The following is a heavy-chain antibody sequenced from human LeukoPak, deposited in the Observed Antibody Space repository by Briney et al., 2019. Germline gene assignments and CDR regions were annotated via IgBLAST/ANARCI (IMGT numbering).Heavy chain of an antibody. Sequence: GGSLRLSCAASGFTFSSYGMHWVRQAPGKGLEWVAFIRYDGSNKYYADSVKGRFTISRDNSKNTPYLQMNNLRAEDTAVYYCAKERTYYYGSGSYYNWAFDIWGQGTMVTVSS. J-gene: IGHJ3*02. CDR3: AKERTYYYGSGSYYNWAFDI. CDR2: IRYDGSNK. D-gene: IGHD3-10*01. CDR1: GFTFSSYG. V-gene: IGHV3-30*02.